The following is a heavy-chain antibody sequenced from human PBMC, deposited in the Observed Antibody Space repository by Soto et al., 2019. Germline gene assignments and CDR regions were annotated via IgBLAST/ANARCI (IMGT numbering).Heavy chain of an antibody. D-gene: IGHD6-13*01. CDR2: IKQDGSEK. Sequence: LRLSCAASQFNFSSDWMSWVRQAPGKGLEWVANIKQDGSEKYYVDSVKGRFTISRDNAKNSLYLQMNSLRAEDTAVYYCARDRSCALYGMDVWGQGTTVTVSS. CDR3: ARDRSCALYGMDV. CDR1: QFNFSSDW. V-gene: IGHV3-7*03. J-gene: IGHJ6*02.